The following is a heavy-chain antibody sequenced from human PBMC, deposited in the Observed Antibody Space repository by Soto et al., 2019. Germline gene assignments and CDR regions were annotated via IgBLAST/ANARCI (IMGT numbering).Heavy chain of an antibody. V-gene: IGHV3-23*01. J-gene: IGHJ4*02. Sequence: GGSLRLSCAASGFTFSSYAMSWVRQAPGKGLEWVSAISASGGSTYYADSVKGRFTISRDNSKNTLYLQMNSLRAEDTALYYCARRMAFTTGWYFDYWGQGTLVTVSS. CDR3: ARRMAFTTGWYFDY. CDR2: ISASGGST. D-gene: IGHD6-19*01. CDR1: GFTFSSYA.